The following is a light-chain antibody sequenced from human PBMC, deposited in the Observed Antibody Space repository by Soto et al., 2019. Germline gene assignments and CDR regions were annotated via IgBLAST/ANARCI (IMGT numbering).Light chain of an antibody. CDR2: GAS. J-gene: IGKJ4*01. Sequence: TLSLSPGERATLSCRASESVSSRFAWYQQKPGQAPRLLIYGASSRAAGVPDRFSGSGSGTDFTLTINRLEPEDFAVYYCQQYGSSPPLTFGGGTKVDIK. CDR3: QQYGSSPPLT. CDR1: ESVSSR. V-gene: IGKV3-20*01.